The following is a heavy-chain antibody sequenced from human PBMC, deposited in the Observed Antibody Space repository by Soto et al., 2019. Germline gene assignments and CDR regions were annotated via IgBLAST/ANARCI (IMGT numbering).Heavy chain of an antibody. Sequence: SVKVSCKASGDTFNNYAISWMRQTPGRGLEWLGEIVSIFGTTNYPQEFQGRVTITADTSTSTAYMDLSSLRVEDTAVYYCARDLGLLKSLFDYWGQGTLVTVSS. D-gene: IGHD3-16*01. CDR1: GDTFNNYA. V-gene: IGHV1-69*06. CDR3: ARDLGLLKSLFDY. CDR2: IVSIFGTT. J-gene: IGHJ4*02.